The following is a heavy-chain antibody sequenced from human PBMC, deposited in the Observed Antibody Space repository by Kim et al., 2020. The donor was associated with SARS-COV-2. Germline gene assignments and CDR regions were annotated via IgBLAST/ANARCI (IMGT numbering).Heavy chain of an antibody. CDR2: IYYSGST. Sequence: SETLSLTCTVSGGSISSGGYYWSWIRQHPGKGLEWIGYIYYSGSTYYNPSLKSRVTISVDTSKNQFSLKLSSVTAADTAVYYCATNGYKLRYFDWLWSGSDYYYGMDVWGQGTTVTVSS. CDR1: GGSISSGGYY. CDR3: ATNGYKLRYFDWLWSGSDYYYGMDV. V-gene: IGHV4-31*03. J-gene: IGHJ6*02. D-gene: IGHD3-9*01.